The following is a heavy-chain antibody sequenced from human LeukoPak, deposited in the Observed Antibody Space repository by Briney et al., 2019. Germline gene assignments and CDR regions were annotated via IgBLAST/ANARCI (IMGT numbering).Heavy chain of an antibody. CDR2: IIPIFGTA. CDR3: AGTAYCGGDCSIPLFDY. J-gene: IGHJ4*02. Sequence: SVKVSCKASGGTFSSYAISWVRQAPGQGLEWMGGIIPIFGTANYAQKFQGRVTITADESTSTAYMELSSLRSEDTAVYYCAGTAYCGGDCSIPLFDYWGQGTLVTVSS. V-gene: IGHV1-69*01. D-gene: IGHD2-21*02. CDR1: GGTFSSYA.